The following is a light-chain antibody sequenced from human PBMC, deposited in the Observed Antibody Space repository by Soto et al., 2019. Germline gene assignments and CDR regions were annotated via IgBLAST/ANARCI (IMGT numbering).Light chain of an antibody. CDR1: QSLLHSNGYNY. J-gene: IGKJ2*01. Sequence: DLVMTQSPLSLPVTPGEPASISCRSSQSLLHSNGYNYLDWYLQKPGQSPQLLIYLGSNRASGVPDRCSGSGFGTDFKLKISRVEAEYVGVYYCMEALQPPGTFGQGPKLEIK. CDR2: LGS. V-gene: IGKV2-28*01. CDR3: MEALQPPGT.